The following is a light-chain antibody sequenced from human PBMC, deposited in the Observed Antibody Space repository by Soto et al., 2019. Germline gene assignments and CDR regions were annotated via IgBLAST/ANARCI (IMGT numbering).Light chain of an antibody. CDR1: QTISNW. Sequence: DVQMTQSPSTLSASVGDRVTITCRASQTISNWLAWYQQKPGKAPKLLIYKASSLESGVPSRFSGSGSGTEFPLTISSLQPDDVATYYCQQDYSFLTFGQGTKVEIK. V-gene: IGKV1-5*03. CDR3: QQDYSFLT. CDR2: KAS. J-gene: IGKJ1*01.